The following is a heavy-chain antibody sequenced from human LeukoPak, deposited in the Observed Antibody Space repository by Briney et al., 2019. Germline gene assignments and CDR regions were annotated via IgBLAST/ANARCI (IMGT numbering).Heavy chain of an antibody. D-gene: IGHD3-3*01. Sequence: SETLSLTCTVSGGSLSSSSYYWGWIRQPPGKGLEWIGSIYYSGRTYYNPSLKSRVTISVDTSKNQFSLKLSSVTAPDTALYYCARDMGYDFWSANGYYYMDVWGKGTTVTVSS. CDR3: ARDMGYDFWSANGYYYMDV. CDR1: GGSLSSSSYY. V-gene: IGHV4-39*07. CDR2: IYYSGRT. J-gene: IGHJ6*03.